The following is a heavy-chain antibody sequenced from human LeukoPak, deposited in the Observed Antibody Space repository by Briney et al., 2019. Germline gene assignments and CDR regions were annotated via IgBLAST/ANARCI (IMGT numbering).Heavy chain of an antibody. CDR2: IYPGDSGT. Sequence: GESLNISCKGSGYSFTSYWIGWVRQMPGKGLEWMGIIYPGDSGTRYSPSFQGQVTISAAKSINTAFLPWSRRKASDTAMYYCARPAQEGATGFDYWGQGTLVTVSS. V-gene: IGHV5-51*01. D-gene: IGHD1-1*01. CDR3: ARPAQEGATGFDY. J-gene: IGHJ4*02. CDR1: GYSFTSYW.